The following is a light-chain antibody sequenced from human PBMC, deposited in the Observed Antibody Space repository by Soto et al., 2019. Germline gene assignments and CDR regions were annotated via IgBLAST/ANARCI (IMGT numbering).Light chain of an antibody. CDR3: SSYAGSLTAV. V-gene: IGLV2-11*01. CDR2: DVS. J-gene: IGLJ1*01. Sequence: QSALTQPRSVSGSPGQSVTISCTGTRSDVGAYNYVSWYQHHPGRAPKLMICDVSKRPSGVPDRFSGSKSGNTASLTISGLQADDEADYYCSSYAGSLTAVFGTGTKRTVL. CDR1: RSDVGAYNY.